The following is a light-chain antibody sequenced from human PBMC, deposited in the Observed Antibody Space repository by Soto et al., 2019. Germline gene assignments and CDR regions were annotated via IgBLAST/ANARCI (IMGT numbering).Light chain of an antibody. CDR2: GVS. CDR1: QSVSSNY. V-gene: IGKV3-20*01. Sequence: EIVLTQSPCTLSLSPVEGATLSCRASQSVSSNYLAWYQQIPGQAPRLLIYGVSSRAAGIPDRFSGSGSGADFTLTINRLEPEDFAVYYCQQYHNTPITFGQGTRLENK. CDR3: QQYHNTPIT. J-gene: IGKJ5*01.